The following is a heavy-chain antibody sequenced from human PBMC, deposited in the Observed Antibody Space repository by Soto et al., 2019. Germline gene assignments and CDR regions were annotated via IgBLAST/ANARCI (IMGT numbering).Heavy chain of an antibody. D-gene: IGHD2-15*01. CDR3: ARGQADYYAMDV. CDR2: TYYRSKWYN. CDR1: GDSVSRNSVA. J-gene: IGHJ6*02. Sequence: SQTLSLTCAISGDSVSRNSVAWNWIRQSPSRGIEWLGRTYYRSKWYNNYAESVKSRITINPDTSKNQFSLQLNSVTPEDTAVYYCARGQADYYAMDVWGQGTTVTVSS. V-gene: IGHV6-1*01.